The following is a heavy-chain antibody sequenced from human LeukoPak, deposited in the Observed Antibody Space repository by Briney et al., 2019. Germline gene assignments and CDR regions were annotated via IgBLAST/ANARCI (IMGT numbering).Heavy chain of an antibody. J-gene: IGHJ3*02. V-gene: IGHV3-15*01. CDR2: IKSKTDGGTT. Sequence: KPGGSLRLSCAASGFTFSNAWMSWVRQAPGKGLEWVGRIKSKTDGGTTDYAAPVKGRFTISRDDSKNTLYLQMNSLKTEDTAVYYCTTVFPRTTHAFDIWGLGTMVTVSS. CDR3: TTVFPRTTHAFDI. D-gene: IGHD2-21*01. CDR1: GFTFSNAW.